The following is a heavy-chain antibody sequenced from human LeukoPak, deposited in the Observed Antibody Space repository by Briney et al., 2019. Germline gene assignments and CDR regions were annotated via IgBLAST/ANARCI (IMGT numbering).Heavy chain of an antibody. CDR3: ARDYSSSWYSHYYYMDV. CDR2: IKQDGSEK. Sequence: PGGSLRLSCAASGFTFSSYSMNWVRQAPGKGLEWVANIKQDGSEKYYVDSVKGRFTISRDNAKNSLYLQMNSLRAEDTAVYYCARDYSSSWYSHYYYMDVWGKGTTVTVSS. J-gene: IGHJ6*03. V-gene: IGHV3-7*01. D-gene: IGHD6-13*01. CDR1: GFTFSSYS.